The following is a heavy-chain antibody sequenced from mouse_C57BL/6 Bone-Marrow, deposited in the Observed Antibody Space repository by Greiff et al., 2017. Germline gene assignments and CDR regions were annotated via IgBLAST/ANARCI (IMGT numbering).Heavy chain of an antibody. CDR3: ARRWLLRRYFDY. V-gene: IGHV1-81*01. Sequence: VQLQQSGAELARPGASVKLSCKASGYTFTSYGISWVKLRTGQGLEWIGEIYPRSGNTYYNEKFKGKATLTADKSSSTAYMELRSLTSEGSAVYFCARRWLLRRYFDYWGQGTTLTVSS. CDR1: GYTFTSYG. D-gene: IGHD2-3*01. J-gene: IGHJ2*01. CDR2: IYPRSGNT.